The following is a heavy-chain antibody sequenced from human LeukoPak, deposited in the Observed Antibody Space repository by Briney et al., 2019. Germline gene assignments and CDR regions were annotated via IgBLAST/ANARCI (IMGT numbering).Heavy chain of an antibody. CDR1: GGSISGYY. CDR2: IYYTGAT. D-gene: IGHD5-18*01. V-gene: IGHV4-59*01. CDR3: ARAGYSYGTGYYFDY. Sequence: SETLSLTCTVSGGSISGYYWSWIRLPPGKGLEWIGYIYYTGATYYNPSLKSRVTISLDTSKNQFSLKLSSVTAADAAVYYCARAGYSYGTGYYFDYWGQGALVTVSS. J-gene: IGHJ4*02.